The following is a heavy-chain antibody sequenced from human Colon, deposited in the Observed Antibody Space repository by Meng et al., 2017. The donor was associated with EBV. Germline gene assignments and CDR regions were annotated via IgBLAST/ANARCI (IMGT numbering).Heavy chain of an antibody. V-gene: IGHV4-28*01. CDR2: IYYSGST. Sequence: QLQLQESGPGLVKPSDXLSLTCAVSGYSISSSNWWGWIRQPPGKGLEWIGYIYYSGSTYYNPPLKSRVTMSVDTSKNQFSLKLSSVTAVDTAVYYCARYRLQNDYGDQLYYFDYLGQGSLVTVSS. J-gene: IGHJ4*02. D-gene: IGHD4-17*01. CDR1: GYSISSSNW. CDR3: ARYRLQNDYGDQLYYFDY.